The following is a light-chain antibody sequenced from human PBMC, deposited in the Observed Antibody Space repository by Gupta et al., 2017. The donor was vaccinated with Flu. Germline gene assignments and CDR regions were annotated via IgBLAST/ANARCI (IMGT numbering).Light chain of an antibody. J-gene: IGKJ4*01. CDR2: EVS. CDR3: MQSRQLPLT. CDR1: HSLLHSDEKTY. V-gene: IGKV2D-29*01. Sequence: ISCKSSHSLLHSDEKTYLYWYLQKPDQPTQLLIEEVSNQCWGVSDRCSGSGSGTDFTLKSSRVEAEDVWVYYCMQSRQLPLTFGGGTKVEIK.